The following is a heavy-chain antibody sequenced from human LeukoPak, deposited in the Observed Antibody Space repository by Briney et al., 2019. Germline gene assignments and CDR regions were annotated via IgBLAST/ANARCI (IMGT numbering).Heavy chain of an antibody. V-gene: IGHV3-30*18. CDR1: GFTFSSYG. CDR3: AKGTKEIYGDYVMWYFDY. Sequence: LPGRSLRLSCAASGFTFSSYGMHWVRQAPGKGLEWVAVISYDGSNKYYADSVKGRFTIPRDNSKNTLYLQMNSLRAEDTAVYYCAKGTKEIYGDYVMWYFDYWGQGTLVTVSS. J-gene: IGHJ4*02. D-gene: IGHD4-17*01. CDR2: ISYDGSNK.